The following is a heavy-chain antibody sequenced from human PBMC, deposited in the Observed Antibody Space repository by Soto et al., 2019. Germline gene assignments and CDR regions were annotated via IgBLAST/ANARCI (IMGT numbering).Heavy chain of an antibody. CDR2: IWYDGSNK. J-gene: IGHJ4*02. Sequence: QVQLVESGGGVVQPGRSLRLSCAASGFTFSSYGMHWVRQAPGKGLEWVAVIWYDGSNKYYTDSVKGRFTISRDNSKNTLYLQMNSLRAEDTAVYYCASLAVAGDYWGQGTLVTVSS. CDR3: ASLAVAGDY. D-gene: IGHD6-19*01. CDR1: GFTFSSYG. V-gene: IGHV3-33*01.